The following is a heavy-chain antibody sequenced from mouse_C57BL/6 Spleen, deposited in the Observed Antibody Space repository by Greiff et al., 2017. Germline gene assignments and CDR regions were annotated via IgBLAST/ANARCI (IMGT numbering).Heavy chain of an antibody. J-gene: IGHJ4*01. D-gene: IGHD1-1*01. CDR1: GYTFTSYW. CDR3: KVITTVVGAMDD. Sequence: DVQLQESGTVLARPGASVKMSCKTSGYTFTSYWMHWVKQRPGQGLEWIGAIYPGNSDTSYNQKFKGKAKLTAVTSASTAYMELSSLTNEDSAVYYCKVITTVVGAMDDWGQGTSVTVSS. CDR2: IYPGNSDT. V-gene: IGHV1-5*01.